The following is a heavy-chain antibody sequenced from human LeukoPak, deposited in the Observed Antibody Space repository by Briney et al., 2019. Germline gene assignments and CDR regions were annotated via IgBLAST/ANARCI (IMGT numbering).Heavy chain of an antibody. Sequence: GSSVKVSCKASGGTFSSYAISWVRQAPEQGLEWMGGIIPIFGTANYAQKFQGRVTITTDESTSTAYMELSSLRSEDTAVYYCARVDPPDYYYYMDVWGKGTTVTVSS. CDR3: ARVDPPDYYYYMDV. V-gene: IGHV1-69*05. J-gene: IGHJ6*03. CDR1: GGTFSSYA. CDR2: IIPIFGTA. D-gene: IGHD2-2*01.